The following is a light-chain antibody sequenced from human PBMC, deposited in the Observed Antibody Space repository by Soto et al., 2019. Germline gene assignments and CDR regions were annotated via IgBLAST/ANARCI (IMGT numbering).Light chain of an antibody. CDR1: SSDVGSYNF. J-gene: IGLJ3*02. CDR3: CSYAGRSTPYVL. Sequence: QSALTQPASVSGSPGQSITISCTGTSSDVGSYNFVSWYQQHPGKAPKLIIYEASKRPSGVSNRFSGSKSGYTASLTISGLQAEDEADYYCCSYAGRSTPYVLFGGGTKVTVL. V-gene: IGLV2-23*01. CDR2: EAS.